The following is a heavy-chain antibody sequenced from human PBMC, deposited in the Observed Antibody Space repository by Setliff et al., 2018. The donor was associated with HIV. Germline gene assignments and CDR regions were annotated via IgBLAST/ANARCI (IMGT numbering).Heavy chain of an antibody. CDR2: IHYSGNT. CDR1: GGSISSGGYY. J-gene: IGHJ5*02. CDR3: ARAYFGWFDP. Sequence: SETLSLTCTVSGGSISSGGYYWSWIRHHPGKGLEWIGYIHYSGNTYYNPSLKSRLTISVDTSKNQFSLKLYSVTAADTAVYYCARAYFGWFDPWGQGTLVTVSS. D-gene: IGHD3-16*01. V-gene: IGHV4-31*03.